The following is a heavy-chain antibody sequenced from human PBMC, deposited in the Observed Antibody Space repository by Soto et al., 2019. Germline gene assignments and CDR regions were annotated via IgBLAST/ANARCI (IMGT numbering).Heavy chain of an antibody. D-gene: IGHD6-19*01. CDR1: GFTFSSYS. Sequence: VGSLRLACAASGFTFSSYSMNWVRQAPGKGLEWVSSIISSSSYIYYADSVEVRFTISRDNAKNSLYLQMNSLRAEDTAVYYCARDRSSGWYAYGMDVWGQGTTVTVSS. CDR3: ARDRSSGWYAYGMDV. V-gene: IGHV3-21*01. J-gene: IGHJ6*02. CDR2: IISSSSYI.